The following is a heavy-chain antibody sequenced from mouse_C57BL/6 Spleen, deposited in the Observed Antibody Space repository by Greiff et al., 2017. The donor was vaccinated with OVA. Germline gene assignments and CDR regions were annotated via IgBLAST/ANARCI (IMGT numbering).Heavy chain of an antibody. D-gene: IGHD2-3*01. V-gene: IGHV5-17*01. J-gene: IGHJ1*03. Sequence: EVKLVESGGGLVKPGGSLKLSCAASGFTFSDYGMHWVRQAPETGLEWVAYISSGSSTIYYADTVKGRFTISRDNAKNTLFLQMTSLRSEDTAMYYCAREGLLPYFDVWGTGTTVTVSS. CDR1: GFTFSDYG. CDR3: AREGLLPYFDV. CDR2: ISSGSSTI.